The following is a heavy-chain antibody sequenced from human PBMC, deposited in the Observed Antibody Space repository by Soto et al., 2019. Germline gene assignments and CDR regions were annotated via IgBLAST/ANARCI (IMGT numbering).Heavy chain of an antibody. V-gene: IGHV3-48*03. D-gene: IGHD2-2*01. CDR3: AKERFVYDFGIVPAATLIGMAV. J-gene: IGHJ6*02. CDR2: ITSGGRSI. Sequence: GSLRLSCTASGFTFSDYEMNWVRQAPGKGLEWVSYITSGGRSIYYADSVKGRFIISRDNAENSLYLQMNRLSAEDTGVYYCAKERFVYDFGIVPAATLIGMAVWGQGTTVTVSS. CDR1: GFTFSDYE.